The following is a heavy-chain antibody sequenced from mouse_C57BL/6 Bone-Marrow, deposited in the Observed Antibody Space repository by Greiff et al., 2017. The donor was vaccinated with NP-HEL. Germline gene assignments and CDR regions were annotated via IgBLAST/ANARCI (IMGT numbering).Heavy chain of an antibody. D-gene: IGHD3-3*01. CDR1: GYTFTSYD. CDR3: ARRGAGRKAWFAY. J-gene: IGHJ3*01. CDR2: IYPRDGST. Sequence: VQLQQSGPELVKPGASVKLSCKASGYTFTSYDINWVKQRPGQGLEWIGWIYPRDGSTKYNEKFKGKATLTVDTSSSTAYMELHSLTSEDSAVYFGARRGAGRKAWFAYWGQGTLVTVSA. V-gene: IGHV1-85*01.